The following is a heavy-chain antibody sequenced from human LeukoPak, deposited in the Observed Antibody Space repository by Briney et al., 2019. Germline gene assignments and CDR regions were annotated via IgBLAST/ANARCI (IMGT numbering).Heavy chain of an antibody. CDR3: AKGYSYEYYFDY. V-gene: IGHV3-30*04. CDR2: ISYDGSNK. CDR1: GFTFSSYA. D-gene: IGHD5-18*01. Sequence: GGSLRLSCAASGFTFSSYAMHWVRQAPGKGLEWVAVISYDGSNKYYADSEKGRFTISRDNSKNTLYLQMNGLRAEDTAVYYCAKGYSYEYYFDYWGQGTLVTVSS. J-gene: IGHJ4*02.